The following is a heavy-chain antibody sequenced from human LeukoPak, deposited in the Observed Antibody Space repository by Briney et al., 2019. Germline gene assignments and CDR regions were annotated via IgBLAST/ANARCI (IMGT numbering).Heavy chain of an antibody. V-gene: IGHV3-15*01. CDR3: TTDLSELDDSGYYAKYFHH. CDR1: GFTFSNIW. D-gene: IGHD3-22*01. CDR2: TNSKTNSGTI. Sequence: GGPLRFSCAASGFTFSNIWWGWGAQAPGKGLGGVGRTNSKTNSGTIDYAAPVKGRFTISRDDSKDTLFLQMNSLKTEDTAVYYCTTDLSELDDSGYYAKYFHHWGQGTLVSVSS. J-gene: IGHJ1*01.